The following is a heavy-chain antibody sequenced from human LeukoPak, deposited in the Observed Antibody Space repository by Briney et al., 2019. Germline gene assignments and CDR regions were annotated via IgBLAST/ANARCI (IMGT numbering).Heavy chain of an antibody. V-gene: IGHV5-51*01. CDR3: ARSGGNYDILTGYYLPWFDP. Sequence: GESLKISCKGSGYSFTSYWIGWVRQMPGKGLEWMGIIYPGDSDTRYIPSFQGQVTISADKSISTAYLQWSSLKASDTAMYYCARSGGNYDILTGYYLPWFDPWGQGTLVTVSS. J-gene: IGHJ5*02. CDR2: IYPGDSDT. CDR1: GYSFTSYW. D-gene: IGHD3-9*01.